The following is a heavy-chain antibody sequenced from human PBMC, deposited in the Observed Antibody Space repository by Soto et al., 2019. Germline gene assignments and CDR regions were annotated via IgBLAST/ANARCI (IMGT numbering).Heavy chain of an antibody. CDR3: ARDRRGGTRPHYYDSSGYYNPFDR. CDR1: GGSINFYY. V-gene: IGHV4-4*07. CDR2: VYSSGDT. J-gene: IGHJ4*02. Sequence: SETLSLTCTVSGGSINFYYWSWIRQPAGKGLEWIGRVYSSGDTNYNPSLKSRLTMSVDTSNNQFSLKLRSVTAADTAMYYCARDRRGGTRPHYYDSSGYYNPFDRWGQGTLVTVSS. D-gene: IGHD3-22*01.